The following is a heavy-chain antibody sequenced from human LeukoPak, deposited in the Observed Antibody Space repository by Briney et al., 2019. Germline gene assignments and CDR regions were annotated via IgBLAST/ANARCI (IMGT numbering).Heavy chain of an antibody. J-gene: IGHJ4*02. CDR1: GFAFSNYW. D-gene: IGHD3-22*01. CDR3: AKDVYYHDSSGYYPPDY. CDR2: INSDGSST. Sequence: GGSLRLSCAASGFAFSNYWMHWVRQAPGKGLVLVSRINSDGSSTSYADSVKGRFTISRDNSKNTLYLQVNSLRAEDTAVYYCAKDVYYHDSSGYYPPDYWGQGTLVTVSS. V-gene: IGHV3-74*01.